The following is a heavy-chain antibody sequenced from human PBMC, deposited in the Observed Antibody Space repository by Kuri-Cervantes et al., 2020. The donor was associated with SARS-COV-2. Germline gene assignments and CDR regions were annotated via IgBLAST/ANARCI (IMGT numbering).Heavy chain of an antibody. D-gene: IGHD2-2*01. J-gene: IGHJ4*02. CDR3: ARQGAIVVVPAALKTYFDY. V-gene: IGHV4-34*01. CDR1: GGSFSGYY. Sequence: SETLSLTCAVYGGSFSGYYWSWVRQPPGKGLEWIGSIYYSGSTYYNPSLKSRVTISVDTSKNQFSLKLSSVTAADAAVCYCARQGAIVVVPAALKTYFDYWGQGTLVTVSS. CDR2: IYYSGST.